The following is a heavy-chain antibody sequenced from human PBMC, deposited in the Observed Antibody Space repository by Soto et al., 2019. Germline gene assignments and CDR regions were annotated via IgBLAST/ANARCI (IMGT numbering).Heavy chain of an antibody. J-gene: IGHJ4*02. CDR1: GFTFSDDY. CDR3: AGASSPRDPCLDF. Sequence: GGSLRLSCGASGFTFSDDYMSWIRQAPGKGLEWVSYISSSGGTIYYADSVKGRFTISRDNTKNSLFLQMNSLGADDAAVYYCAGASSPRDPCLDFWGQGTLVTVSS. CDR2: ISSSGGTI. D-gene: IGHD2-15*01. V-gene: IGHV3-11*01.